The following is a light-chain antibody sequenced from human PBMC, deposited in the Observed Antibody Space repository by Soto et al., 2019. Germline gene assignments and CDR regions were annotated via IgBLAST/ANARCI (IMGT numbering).Light chain of an antibody. CDR1: SSDVGSYTL. J-gene: IGLJ1*01. Sequence: QLVLTQPASVSGSPGQSITISCTGTSSDVGSYTLVSWYQQHPGEAPKLIIYEGSKRPSGVSNRFSGSKSVNTASLTISGLRAEDEADYYCCSYAGGLTSAGYVFGTATKLTVL. CDR2: EGS. CDR3: CSYAGGLTSAGYV. V-gene: IGLV2-23*01.